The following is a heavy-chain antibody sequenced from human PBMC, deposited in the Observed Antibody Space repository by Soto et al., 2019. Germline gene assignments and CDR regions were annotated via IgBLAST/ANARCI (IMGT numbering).Heavy chain of an antibody. D-gene: IGHD5-18*01. J-gene: IGHJ4*01. CDR2: INAGNGNT. V-gene: IGHV1-3*01. CDR1: GYTFTSYA. CDR3: ARDPGYSYGYN. Sequence: QVQLVQSGAEVKKPGASVKVSCKASGYTFTSYAMHWVRQAPGQRPEWMGWINAGNGNTKYSQKFQGRVTITRDTSASTAYMELSSLRSEDTAVYYCARDPGYSYGYNWGHVTLVTVAA.